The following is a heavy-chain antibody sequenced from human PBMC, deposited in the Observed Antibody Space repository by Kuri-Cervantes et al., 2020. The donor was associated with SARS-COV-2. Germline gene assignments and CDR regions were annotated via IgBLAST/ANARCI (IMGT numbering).Heavy chain of an antibody. CDR2: ISSSSFYI. Sequence: GESLKISCAASGFTFSSYSMNWVRQAPGKGLEWVSSISSSSFYIYYADSVKGRFTISRDNAKNSLYLQMNSLRAEDTAVSYCARAGVKDIVATITSYYYYYGMDVWGQGTTVTVSS. J-gene: IGHJ6*02. V-gene: IGHV3-21*01. CDR3: ARAGVKDIVATITSYYYYYGMDV. CDR1: GFTFSSYS. D-gene: IGHD5-12*01.